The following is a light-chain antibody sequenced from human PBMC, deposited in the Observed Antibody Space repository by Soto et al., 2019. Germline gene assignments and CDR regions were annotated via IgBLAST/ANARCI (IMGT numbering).Light chain of an antibody. CDR1: QSVSSSY. CDR3: HQYGRSPRT. V-gene: IGKV3-20*01. CDR2: GAS. J-gene: IGKJ1*01. Sequence: EIVLTQSPGTLSLSPGERATLSCRASQSVSSSYLAWYQQKPGQAPRLLIHGASNRAAGIPDRFSGSGSGTDFTLTISRLEPEDFAVYYCHQYGRSPRTFGQGTKVDI.